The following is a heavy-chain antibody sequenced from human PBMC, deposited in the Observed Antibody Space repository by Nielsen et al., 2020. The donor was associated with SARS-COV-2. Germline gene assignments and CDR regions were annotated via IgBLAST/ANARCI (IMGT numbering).Heavy chain of an antibody. D-gene: IGHD3-10*01. CDR1: GGSISSGDYY. Sequence: SETLSLTCTVSGGSISSGDYYWSWIRQPPGKGLEWIGCIYYSGSTYYNPSLKSRVTISVDTSKNQFSLKLSSVTAADTAVYYCARGGTMGRGRRYYYGMDVWGQGTTVTVSS. CDR2: IYYSGST. CDR3: ARGGTMGRGRRYYYGMDV. V-gene: IGHV4-30-4*01. J-gene: IGHJ6*02.